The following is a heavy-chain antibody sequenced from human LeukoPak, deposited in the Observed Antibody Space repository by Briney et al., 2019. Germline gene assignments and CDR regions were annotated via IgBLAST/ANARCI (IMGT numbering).Heavy chain of an antibody. Sequence: AGGSLRLSCAASGFTFSSYAMSWVRQAPGKGLEWVSAISGSGGSTYYADSVKGRFTISRDNSKNTLYLQMNSLRAEDTAVYYCAKAFDDYGDFVLDYRGQGTLVTVSS. J-gene: IGHJ4*02. D-gene: IGHD4-17*01. CDR3: AKAFDDYGDFVLDY. CDR1: GFTFSSYA. CDR2: ISGSGGST. V-gene: IGHV3-23*01.